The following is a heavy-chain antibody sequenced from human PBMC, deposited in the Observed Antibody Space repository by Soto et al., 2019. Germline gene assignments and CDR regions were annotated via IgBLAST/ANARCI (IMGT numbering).Heavy chain of an antibody. D-gene: IGHD3-3*01. CDR1: GFTFSTYA. CDR2: ISSSGDAT. V-gene: IGHV3-23*01. CDR3: ANNGDFWSWGMDV. J-gene: IGHJ6*02. Sequence: PGGSLRLSCAASGFTFSTYAMTWVRQAPGKGLEWVSIISSSGDATYYLDSVKGRFTISRDNSRNTLNLQMHSLRAEDTAVYYCANNGDFWSWGMDVWGQGTTVTVSS.